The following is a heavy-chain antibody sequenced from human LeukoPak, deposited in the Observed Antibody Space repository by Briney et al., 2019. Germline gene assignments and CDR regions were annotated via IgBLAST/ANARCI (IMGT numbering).Heavy chain of an antibody. J-gene: IGHJ4*02. CDR2: ISYDGSNK. CDR1: GFTFRSYG. Sequence: GGSLRLSCAASGFTFRSYGMHWVRQAPGKGLEWVAVISYDGSNKYYADSVKGRFTISRDNSKNTLYLQMNSLRAEDTAVYYCAKDRAGPVDYWGQGTLVTVSS. D-gene: IGHD3-10*01. V-gene: IGHV3-30*18. CDR3: AKDRAGPVDY.